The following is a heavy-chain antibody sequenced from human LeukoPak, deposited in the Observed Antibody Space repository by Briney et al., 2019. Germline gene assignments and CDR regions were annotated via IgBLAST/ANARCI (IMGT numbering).Heavy chain of an antibody. Sequence: ASVKVSCKASGYTFTSYDINWVRQATGQGLEWMGWMNPNSGNTGYAQKFQGRVTMTRNTSISTAYMELSSLRSEDTAVYYCARGYSGYDYCDYWGQGTLVTVSS. CDR3: ARGYSGYDYCDY. J-gene: IGHJ4*02. V-gene: IGHV1-8*01. CDR2: MNPNSGNT. D-gene: IGHD5-12*01. CDR1: GYTFTSYD.